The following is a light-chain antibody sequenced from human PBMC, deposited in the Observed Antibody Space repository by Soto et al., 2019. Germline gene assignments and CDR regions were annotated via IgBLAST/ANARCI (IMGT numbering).Light chain of an antibody. Sequence: QSVLTQPASGSGSHGQSITVSCTGASSDVGGYNYVSWYQQHPGKAPRLMIYDVSNRPSGVPNRFSGSKSGNTASLTISGLQAEDEADYYCSSYTSSSTYVFGTGTRSPS. CDR2: DVS. CDR3: SSYTSSSTYV. V-gene: IGLV2-14*01. J-gene: IGLJ1*01. CDR1: SSDVGGYNY.